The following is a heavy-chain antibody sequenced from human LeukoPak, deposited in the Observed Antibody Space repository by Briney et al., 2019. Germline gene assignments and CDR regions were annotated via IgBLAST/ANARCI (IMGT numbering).Heavy chain of an antibody. Sequence: QPGRSLRLSCAPSGFTLSSYGMHCVRDAPGKGLEWVAVIGYDGGNKYYADSVKGRFTISRDNSKNTLYLQMNSLRAEDTAVYYCARKGFDYWGQGTLVTVSS. J-gene: IGHJ4*02. CDR1: GFTLSSYG. V-gene: IGHV3-33*01. CDR3: ARKGFDY. CDR2: IGYDGGNK.